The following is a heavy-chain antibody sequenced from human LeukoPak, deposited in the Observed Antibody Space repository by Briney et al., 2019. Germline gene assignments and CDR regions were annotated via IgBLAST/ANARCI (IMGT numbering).Heavy chain of an antibody. D-gene: IGHD3-9*01. J-gene: IGHJ4*02. Sequence: GGSLRLSCAASGFTFSNYGMHWVRQAPGKGPEWVAVISYDGTNKYHADSVKGRFTISRDNSKNTLFLQMNSLRAEDTAVYYCAKDVLTGSGHFFDFWGQGTLVTVSS. CDR1: GFTFSNYG. V-gene: IGHV3-30*18. CDR2: ISYDGTNK. CDR3: AKDVLTGSGHFFDF.